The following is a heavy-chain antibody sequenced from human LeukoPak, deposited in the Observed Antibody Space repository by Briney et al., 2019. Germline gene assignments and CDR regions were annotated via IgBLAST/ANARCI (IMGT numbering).Heavy chain of an antibody. V-gene: IGHV4-39*01. CDR2: IYYNGRT. D-gene: IGHD3-9*01. Sequence: PSETLSLTCSVSGGSINSPNYYWGWIRQPPGKGLEWVGSIYYNGRTYYTPSLRSRLTISIDTSSNQFSLRLSSMTAADTAVFYCARTFSDVTGYYDVFEIWGQGTMAIVSS. CDR3: ARTFSDVTGYYDVFEI. J-gene: IGHJ3*02. CDR1: GGSINSPNYY.